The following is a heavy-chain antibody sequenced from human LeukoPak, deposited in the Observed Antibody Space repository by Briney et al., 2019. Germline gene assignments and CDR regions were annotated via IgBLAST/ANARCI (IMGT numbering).Heavy chain of an antibody. CDR3: ASLSSCSGGSCYVFDY. Sequence: GASVKVSCKASGGTFSSYAISWVRQAPGQGLEWMGGIIPIFGTANYAQKFQGRVTITADESTSTAYMELSSLRSEDTAVYYCASLSSCSGGSCYVFDYWGQGTLVTVSS. V-gene: IGHV1-69*13. CDR1: GGTFSSYA. CDR2: IIPIFGTA. J-gene: IGHJ4*02. D-gene: IGHD2-15*01.